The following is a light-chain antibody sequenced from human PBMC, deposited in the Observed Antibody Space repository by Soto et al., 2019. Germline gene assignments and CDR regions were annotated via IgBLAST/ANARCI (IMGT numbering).Light chain of an antibody. J-gene: IGKJ4*01. Sequence: EIVLTQSPGTLSLSPGERATLSCRASQSVSSSYLAWYQQKPGQAPRLLIYGASSRATGIPDRFSVSGSGTDFTLTITRLEPEDFAVYYCQHYRTSFGGGTRVEVK. CDR1: QSVSSSY. CDR3: QHYRTS. CDR2: GAS. V-gene: IGKV3-20*01.